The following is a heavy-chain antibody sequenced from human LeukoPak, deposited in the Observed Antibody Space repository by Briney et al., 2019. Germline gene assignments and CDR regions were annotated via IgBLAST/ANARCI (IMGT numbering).Heavy chain of an antibody. J-gene: IGHJ5*02. V-gene: IGHV5-51*01. CDR1: GYSFTSYW. CDR3: ARQGSIAVAKTWFDP. D-gene: IGHD6-19*01. CDR2: IYPADSDT. Sequence: GDSLKISCKGSGYSFTSYWIGWVRQMPGKGLEWMGIIYPADSDTRYSPSFQGQVTISADKSISTAYLQWSSLKASDTAMYYCARQGSIAVAKTWFDPWGQGTLVTVSS.